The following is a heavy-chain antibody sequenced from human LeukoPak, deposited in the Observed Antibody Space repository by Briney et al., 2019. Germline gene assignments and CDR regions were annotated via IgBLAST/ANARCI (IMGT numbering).Heavy chain of an antibody. D-gene: IGHD6-13*01. J-gene: IGHJ4*02. CDR1: GYTFTSYD. V-gene: IGHV1-8*01. CDR3: ARESSGSSWYFRSAFDY. Sequence: GASVKVSCKASGYTFTSYDIHWVRQATGQGLEWMGRMNPNRGDTDYAQKFQGRVTMTRDTSISTAYMELRSLRSDDTAVYYCARESSGSSWYFRSAFDYWGQGTLVTVSS. CDR2: MNPNRGDT.